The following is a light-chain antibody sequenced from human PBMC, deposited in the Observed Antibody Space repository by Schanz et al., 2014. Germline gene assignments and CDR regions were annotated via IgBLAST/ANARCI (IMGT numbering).Light chain of an antibody. CDR2: AAS. V-gene: IGKV3-20*01. Sequence: EIVLTQSPGTLSLSPGERATLSCRASQSVTSTYLAWYQQKPGQAPRLLIYAASFRATGISDRFSGSGSGTEFTLTISRLEPDDFAVYYCQQYGTSPITFGQGTRLEIK. CDR3: QQYGTSPIT. J-gene: IGKJ5*01. CDR1: QSVTSTY.